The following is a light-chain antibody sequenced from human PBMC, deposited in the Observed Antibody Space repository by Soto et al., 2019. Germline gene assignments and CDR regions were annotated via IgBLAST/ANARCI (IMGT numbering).Light chain of an antibody. Sequence: QAVLTQPPSVSAAPGQTVTISCSGSSSNIAIHFVSWYQQFPGTAPKLLIYDSDKRPSGIPDRFSGSKSGTSATLGITGLQTGDEADYYCGSWDSSLSGIVFGGGTKLTVL. V-gene: IGLV1-51*01. CDR1: SSNIAIHF. CDR2: DSD. CDR3: GSWDSSLSGIV. J-gene: IGLJ2*01.